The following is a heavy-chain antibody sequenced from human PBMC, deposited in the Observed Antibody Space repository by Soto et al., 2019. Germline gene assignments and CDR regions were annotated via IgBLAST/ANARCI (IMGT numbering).Heavy chain of an antibody. CDR1: GFTFSSYW. J-gene: IGHJ3*02. Sequence: EVQLLESGGGLVQPGGSLRLSCAASGFTFSSYWMYWVRQAPGKGLEWVSHMNDDGSYTIYAESVKGRFTFSRDNAKNTLYLQMNSLRAEDTAVYNCVRGGYMRAGDIWGQGTTVTVSS. CDR2: MNDDGSYT. D-gene: IGHD2-2*02. CDR3: VRGGYMRAGDI. V-gene: IGHV3-74*01.